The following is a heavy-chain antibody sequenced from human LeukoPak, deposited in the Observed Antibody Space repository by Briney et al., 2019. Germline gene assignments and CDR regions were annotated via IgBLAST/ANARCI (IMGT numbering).Heavy chain of an antibody. CDR3: ARDAFDI. J-gene: IGHJ3*02. CDR2: ISYDGSNK. Sequence: GGSLRLSCAASGFTFSSYAMHWVRQAPGKGLEWVAVISYDGSNKYYADSVKGRFTISRDNSKNTLYLQMNSLRAEDTAVYYCARDAFDIWGQGTMVTVSS. V-gene: IGHV3-30-3*01. CDR1: GFTFSSYA.